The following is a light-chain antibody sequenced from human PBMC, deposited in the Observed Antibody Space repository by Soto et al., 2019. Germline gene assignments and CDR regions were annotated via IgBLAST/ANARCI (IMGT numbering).Light chain of an antibody. J-gene: IGKJ4*01. Sequence: EIVMTQSPATLSVSPGERATLSCRASQSVSINLAWFQQKPGQAPRLLIYGASSRATDIPARFSGSGSGTDFTLTISSLQAEDVAVYFCQQYSITPLTFGGGTKVDIK. CDR3: QQYSITPLT. CDR1: QSVSIN. V-gene: IGKV3D-15*01. CDR2: GAS.